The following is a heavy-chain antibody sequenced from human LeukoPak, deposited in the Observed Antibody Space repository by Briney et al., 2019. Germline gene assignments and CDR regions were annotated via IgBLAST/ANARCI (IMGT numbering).Heavy chain of an antibody. CDR3: ARDYASEYMDV. D-gene: IGHD3-16*01. CDR2: ISTTGYTI. V-gene: IGHV3-11*04. CDR1: GFTFSDFY. J-gene: IGHJ6*03. Sequence: GGSLRLSCEASGFTFSDFYMSWIRQAPGQGLEWLSYISTTGYTIYYADSVKGRFTISRDNTQNSLFLQMDRLRVEDTAVYYCARDYASEYMDVWAKGTTVTVSS.